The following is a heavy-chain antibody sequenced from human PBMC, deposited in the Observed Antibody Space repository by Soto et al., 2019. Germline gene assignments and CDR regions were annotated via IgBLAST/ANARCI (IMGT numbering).Heavy chain of an antibody. D-gene: IGHD5-12*01. CDR1: GGSISSGGYY. CDR3: ARNKGRDGYNFGQVDY. V-gene: IGHV4-31*03. Sequence: QVQLQESGPGLVKPSQTLSLTCTVSGGSISSGGYYWSWIRQHPGHGLEWIGYIYYSGSTYYNPTLKSRVTIAVDTCKNQCSLKLSSVTAADTAVSYCARNKGRDGYNFGQVDYWGQGTLVTVSS. CDR2: IYYSGST. J-gene: IGHJ4*02.